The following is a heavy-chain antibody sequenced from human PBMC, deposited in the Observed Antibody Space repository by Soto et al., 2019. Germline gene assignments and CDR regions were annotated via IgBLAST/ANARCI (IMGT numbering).Heavy chain of an antibody. Sequence: QVQLQQWGAGLLKPSETLSLTCAVYGGSFSGYYWSWIRQPPGKGLEWIGEINHSGSTNYNPSLKRRVTISVDTSKNQFSLKLSSVTAADTAVYYCARAGLRIVVVPAAKAMDVWGKGTTVTVSS. CDR2: INHSGST. CDR1: GGSFSGYY. D-gene: IGHD2-2*01. CDR3: ARAGLRIVVVPAAKAMDV. V-gene: IGHV4-34*01. J-gene: IGHJ6*04.